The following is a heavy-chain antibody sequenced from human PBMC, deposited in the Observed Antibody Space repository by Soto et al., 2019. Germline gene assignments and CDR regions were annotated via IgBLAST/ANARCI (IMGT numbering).Heavy chain of an antibody. D-gene: IGHD6-6*01. CDR3: ARGSSIAGLYYGMDV. CDR2: NYYSGIT. V-gene: IGHV4-31*03. J-gene: IGHJ6*02. CDR1: GGSISSGGYY. Sequence: QVQLQESGPGLVKPSQTLSLTCTVSGGSISSGGYYWTWIRQHPGKGLEWIGYNYYSGITYYNPSLNSRVTXSXAXSXNQFSLKLSSVTAADTAVYYCARGSSIAGLYYGMDVWGQGTTVTVSS.